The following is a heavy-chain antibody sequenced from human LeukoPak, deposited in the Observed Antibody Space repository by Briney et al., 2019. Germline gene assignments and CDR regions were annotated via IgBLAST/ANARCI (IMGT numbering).Heavy chain of an antibody. CDR2: ISRGGRTV. D-gene: IGHD3-22*01. J-gene: IGHJ4*02. Sequence: GGCLRLSCAAAGFTFSSYGMNWVRQAPGKGLDWVSYISRGGRTVDYADSVKGRFTISRDSAKNALYLQMNSLGAEDPAVYYRAGVAMIVAKPYDHWGQGTLVTVSS. CDR3: AGVAMIVAKPYDH. CDR1: GFTFSSYG. V-gene: IGHV3-48*04.